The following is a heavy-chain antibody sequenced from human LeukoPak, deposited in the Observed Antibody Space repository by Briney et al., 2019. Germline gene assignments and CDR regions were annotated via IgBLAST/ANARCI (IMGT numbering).Heavy chain of an antibody. CDR2: IRRKAHGGTT. Sequence: GGSLRLSCTTSGFTFGDYTMSWVRQAPGKGLEWVSFIRRKAHGGTTEYAASVEGRFSSSRDDSKSIAYLQMNSLKTEDTAVYFCTRVTYYYDNSGYFHFDSWGQGSLVTVSS. J-gene: IGHJ4*02. V-gene: IGHV3-49*04. CDR1: GFTFGDYT. CDR3: TRVTYYYDNSGYFHFDS. D-gene: IGHD3-22*01.